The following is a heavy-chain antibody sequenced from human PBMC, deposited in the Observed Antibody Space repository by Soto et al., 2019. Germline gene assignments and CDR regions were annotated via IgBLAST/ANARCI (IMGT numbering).Heavy chain of an antibody. CDR1: GYTFTSYD. Sequence: ASVKVSCKASGYTFTSYDINWVRQATGQGLEWMGWMNPNSGNTGYAQKFQGRVTMTRNTSISTAYMELSSLRSEDTAVYYCARALLVVPAAISYYYMDVWGKGTTVTVSS. CDR2: MNPNSGNT. V-gene: IGHV1-8*01. J-gene: IGHJ6*03. CDR3: ARALLVVPAAISYYYMDV. D-gene: IGHD2-2*02.